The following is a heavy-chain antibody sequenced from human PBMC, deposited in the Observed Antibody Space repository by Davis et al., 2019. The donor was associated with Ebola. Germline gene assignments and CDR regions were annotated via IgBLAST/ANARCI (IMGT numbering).Heavy chain of an antibody. CDR2: IKQDGSDK. V-gene: IGHV3-7*03. CDR1: GFTFSDYW. Sequence: PGGSLRLSCAASGFTFSDYWMTWVRQAPGKGLEWVANIKQDGSDKYYADSVKGRFTVSRDNAEKSLYLQMNSLRAEDTAVYYCGRGGLYPGLWGQGTLVTVSS. D-gene: IGHD3-16*01. CDR3: GRGGLYPGL. J-gene: IGHJ4*02.